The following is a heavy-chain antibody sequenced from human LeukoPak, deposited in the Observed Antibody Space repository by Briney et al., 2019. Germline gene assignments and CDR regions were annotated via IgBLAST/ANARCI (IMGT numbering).Heavy chain of an antibody. CDR2: IYYSGST. Sequence: PSQTLSLTCTVSGGSISSGGYFWSWIRQHPGKGLEWIGYIYYSGSTYYNPSLKSRVTISVDTSKNQFSLKLSSVTAADTAVYYCARAKGCTNGVCSDYYYYMDVWGKGTTVTVSS. D-gene: IGHD2-8*01. V-gene: IGHV4-31*03. J-gene: IGHJ6*03. CDR3: ARAKGCTNGVCSDYYYYMDV. CDR1: GGSISSGGYF.